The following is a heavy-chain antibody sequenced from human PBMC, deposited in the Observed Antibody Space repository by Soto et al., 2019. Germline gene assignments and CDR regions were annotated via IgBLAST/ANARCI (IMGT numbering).Heavy chain of an antibody. V-gene: IGHV4-31*03. D-gene: IGHD3-10*01. CDR3: AGSRGGFWFGELLFWFDP. CDR2: IYYSGST. CDR1: GGSISSGGYY. Sequence: SETLSLTCTVSGGSISSGGYYWSWIRQHPGKGLEWIGYIYYSGSTYYNPSLKSRVTISVDTSKNQSSLKLSSVTAAETVVYYCAGSRGGFWFGELLFWFDPCREVTQVT. J-gene: IGHJ5*02.